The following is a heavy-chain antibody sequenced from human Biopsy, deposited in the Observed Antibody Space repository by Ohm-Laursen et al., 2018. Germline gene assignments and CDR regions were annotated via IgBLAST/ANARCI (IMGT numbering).Heavy chain of an antibody. D-gene: IGHD3-22*01. J-gene: IGHJ2*01. Sequence: GTLSLTCTVSGDSISSYYWSRIRQPPGQGLEWIGYVYYTGSTDYNASLQSRVTISVATSTNHFSLRLRSVTPADTAIYYCARDRGYYSDRTVPGYFDLWGRGTLVTVSS. CDR1: GDSISSYY. CDR2: VYYTGST. V-gene: IGHV4-59*01. CDR3: ARDRGYYSDRTVPGYFDL.